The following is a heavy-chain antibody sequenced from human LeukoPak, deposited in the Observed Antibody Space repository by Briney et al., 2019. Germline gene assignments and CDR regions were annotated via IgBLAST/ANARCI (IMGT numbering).Heavy chain of an antibody. V-gene: IGHV1-18*01. CDR2: ISAYNGNT. Sequence: RASVKVSCKASGYTFTSYGISWVRQAPGQGLEWMGWISAYNGNTNYAQKLQGRVTMTTDTSTSTAYMELRSLRSDDTAVYYCARDRVATIGICYYYGMDVWGQGTTVTVSS. D-gene: IGHD5-12*01. CDR3: ARDRVATIGICYYYGMDV. CDR1: GYTFTSYG. J-gene: IGHJ6*02.